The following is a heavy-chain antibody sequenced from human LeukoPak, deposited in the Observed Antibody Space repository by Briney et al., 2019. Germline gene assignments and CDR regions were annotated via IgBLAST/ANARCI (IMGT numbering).Heavy chain of an antibody. Sequence: PPGGSLRLSCAASGFTFSSYGMHWVRQAPGKGLEWVAVISYDGSNKYYADSVKGRFTISRDNSKNTLYLQMNSLRAEDTAVYYCAKPRITMIVVVPPDYWGQGTLVTVSS. CDR2: ISYDGSNK. CDR3: AKPRITMIVVVPPDY. V-gene: IGHV3-30*18. CDR1: GFTFSSYG. J-gene: IGHJ4*02. D-gene: IGHD3-22*01.